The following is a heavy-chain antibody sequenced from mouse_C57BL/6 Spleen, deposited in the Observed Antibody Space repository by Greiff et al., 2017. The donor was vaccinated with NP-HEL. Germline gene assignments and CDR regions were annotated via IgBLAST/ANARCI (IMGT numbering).Heavy chain of an antibody. CDR1: GFTFTEYY. CDR2: IRNKANGYTT. CDR3: ARYIPRYDYFDY. D-gene: IGHD1-1*01. V-gene: IGHV7-3*01. J-gene: IGHJ2*01. Sequence: EVQGVESGGGLVQPGGSLSLSCAASGFTFTEYYMSWVRQPPGKALEWLGFIRNKANGYTTEYSASVKGRFTISRDNSQSILYLQMNALRAEDSATYYCARYIPRYDYFDYWGQGTTLTVSS.